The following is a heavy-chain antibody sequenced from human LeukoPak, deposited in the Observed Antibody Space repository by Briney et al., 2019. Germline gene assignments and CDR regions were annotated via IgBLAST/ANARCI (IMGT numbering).Heavy chain of an antibody. D-gene: IGHD1-26*01. J-gene: IGHJ1*01. CDR3: ASSLGATMLYFQH. CDR1: GGSISSYY. CDR2: IYYSGST. Sequence: SETLSLTCTVSGGSISSYYWSWIRQPPGKGLEWIGYIYYSGSTNYNPSLKSRVTISVDTSKNQFSLKLSSVTAADTAVYYCASSLGATMLYFQHWGQGTLVTVSS. V-gene: IGHV4-59*01.